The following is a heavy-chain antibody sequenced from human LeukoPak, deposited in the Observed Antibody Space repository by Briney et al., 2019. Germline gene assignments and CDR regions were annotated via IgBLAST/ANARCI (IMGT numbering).Heavy chain of an antibody. Sequence: PGGSLRLSCAASGFTFSSNNMNWVRQAPGKGLEWVSSISSSSTYIQYADSVKGRFTISRDNAKNSLYLQMNSLRAEDTAVYYCARDASRLPSSTSCYSDYWGQGTLVTVSS. J-gene: IGHJ4*02. D-gene: IGHD2-2*02. CDR2: ISSSSTYI. CDR3: ARDASRLPSSTSCYSDY. V-gene: IGHV3-21*01. CDR1: GFTFSSNN.